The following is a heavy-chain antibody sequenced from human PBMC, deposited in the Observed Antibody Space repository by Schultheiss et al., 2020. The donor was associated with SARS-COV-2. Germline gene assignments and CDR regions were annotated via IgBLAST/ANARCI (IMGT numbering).Heavy chain of an antibody. CDR3: ARDRGNWNYGLGIYYYYMDV. Sequence: GGSLRLSCAASGFTFDDYAMHWVRQAPGKGLEWVAVIWYDGSSKYYADSVKGRFTVSRDNSKNTMYLQMNSLRAEDTAVYYCARDRGNWNYGLGIYYYYMDVWGKGTTVTVSS. CDR1: GFTFDDYA. D-gene: IGHD1-7*01. J-gene: IGHJ6*03. V-gene: IGHV3-33*08. CDR2: IWYDGSSK.